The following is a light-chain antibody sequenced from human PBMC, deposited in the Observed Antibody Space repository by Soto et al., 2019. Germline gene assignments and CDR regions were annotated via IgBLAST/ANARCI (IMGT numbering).Light chain of an antibody. CDR2: EVS. V-gene: IGLV2-14*01. CDR3: NSYTSSSTFV. Sequence: QSVLTQPASVSGSPGQSIPISCTGTSSDVGGYNYVSWYQQHPGKAPKLMIYEVSNRPSGVSNRFSGSRSGNTASLTISGLQAEDEAEYYCNSYTSSSTFVFGTGTKLTVL. J-gene: IGLJ1*01. CDR1: SSDVGGYNY.